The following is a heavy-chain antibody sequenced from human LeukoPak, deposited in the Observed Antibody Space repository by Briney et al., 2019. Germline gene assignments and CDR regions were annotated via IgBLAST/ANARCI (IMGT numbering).Heavy chain of an antibody. Sequence: GGSLRLSCAASGFTFSSYAMSWVRQAPGKGLEWVSAIGGSGGSTYYADSVKGRFTISRDNSKNTLYLQMNSLRAEDTAVYYCAKGMLGYCSSSSCYVAFDYWGQGTLVTVSS. D-gene: IGHD2-2*01. J-gene: IGHJ4*02. V-gene: IGHV3-23*01. CDR3: AKGMLGYCSSSSCYVAFDY. CDR1: GFTFSSYA. CDR2: IGGSGGST.